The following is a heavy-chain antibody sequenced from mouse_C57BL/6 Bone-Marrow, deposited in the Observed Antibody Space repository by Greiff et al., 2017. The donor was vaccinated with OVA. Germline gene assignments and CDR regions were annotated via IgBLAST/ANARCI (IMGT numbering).Heavy chain of an antibody. CDR3: ARHRWFAY. CDR1: GYTFTSYG. V-gene: IGHV1-81*01. J-gene: IGHJ3*01. Sequence: QVQLKQSGAELARPGASVKLSCKASGYTFTSYGISWVKQRTGQGLEWIGEIYPRSGNTYYNEKFKGKATLTADKSSSTAYMELRSLTSEDSAVYFCARHRWFAYWGQGTLVTVSA. CDR2: IYPRSGNT.